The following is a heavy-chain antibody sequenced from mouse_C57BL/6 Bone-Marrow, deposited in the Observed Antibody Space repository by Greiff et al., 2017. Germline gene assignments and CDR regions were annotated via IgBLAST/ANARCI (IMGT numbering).Heavy chain of an antibody. CDR2: IYPRSGNT. CDR3: VPTDYYGNYYFDY. D-gene: IGHD1-1*01. V-gene: IGHV1-81*01. Sequence: VKVVESGAELARPGASVKLSCKASGYTFTSYGISWVKQRTGQGLEWIGEIYPRSGNTYYNEKFKGKATLTADKSSSTAYMELRSLTSEDSAVYFGVPTDYYGNYYFDYWGQGTTLTVSS. J-gene: IGHJ2*01. CDR1: GYTFTSYG.